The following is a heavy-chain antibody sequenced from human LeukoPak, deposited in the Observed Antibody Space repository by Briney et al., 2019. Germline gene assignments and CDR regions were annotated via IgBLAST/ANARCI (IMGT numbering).Heavy chain of an antibody. CDR2: ISGDGRST. Sequence: AGGSLRLSCAASGFTFSSYAMSWVRQAPGKGLVWVSRISGDGRSTTYAASVEGRFTSSRDNARNTLYLQMNDLRAEDTGVYYCARPRHGDFGLSYYYFYGLDVWGPGTTVIVSS. D-gene: IGHD2-21*01. J-gene: IGHJ6*02. V-gene: IGHV3-74*01. CDR1: GFTFSSYA. CDR3: ARPRHGDFGLSYYYFYGLDV.